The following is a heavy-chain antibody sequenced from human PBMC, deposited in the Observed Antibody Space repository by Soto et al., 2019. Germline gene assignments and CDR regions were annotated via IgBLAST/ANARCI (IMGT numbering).Heavy chain of an antibody. CDR2: ISSSSLSI. CDR3: ARNESSNIYGMDV. V-gene: IGHV3-21*01. Sequence: EVQLVESGGGLVKPGGSLRLSCAASGFTFSSYSMNWVRQAPGKGLEWVSSISSSSLSINYADSVKGRFSISRDNAQNSLLLQMNNLRAEDTAVYYCARNESSNIYGMDVWGQGTTVTVSS. J-gene: IGHJ6*02. CDR1: GFTFSSYS. D-gene: IGHD6-6*01.